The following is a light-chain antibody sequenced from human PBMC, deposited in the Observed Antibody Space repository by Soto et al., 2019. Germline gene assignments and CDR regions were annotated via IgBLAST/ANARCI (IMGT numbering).Light chain of an antibody. Sequence: EIVLTQSPATLSLSPGERATLSCRASQSVTSYLAWYQHKPGQAPRLLIYDASNRATGIPARFSGGGSGTDFTLTISSLEPEDFAVYYCQQRSNWPRTFGGGTKLEIK. CDR3: QQRSNWPRT. V-gene: IGKV3-11*01. CDR2: DAS. J-gene: IGKJ4*01. CDR1: QSVTSY.